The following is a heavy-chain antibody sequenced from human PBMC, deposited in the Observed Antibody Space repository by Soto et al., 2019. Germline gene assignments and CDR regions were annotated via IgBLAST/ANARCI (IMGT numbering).Heavy chain of an antibody. J-gene: IGHJ5*02. CDR1: GGSISSYY. V-gene: IGHV4-59*01. CDR2: IYYSGST. D-gene: IGHD3-3*01. CDR3: AGWSTIFGVVIPHTWSDP. Sequence: SETLSLTCTVSGGSISSYYWSWIRQPPGKGLEWIGYIYYSGSTNYNPSLKSRVTISVDTSKNQFSLKLSSVTAADTAVYYCAGWSTIFGVVIPHTWSDPCGQGTLVTVYS.